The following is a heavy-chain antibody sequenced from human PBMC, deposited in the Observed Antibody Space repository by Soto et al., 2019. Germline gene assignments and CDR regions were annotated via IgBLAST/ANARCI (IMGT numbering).Heavy chain of an antibody. J-gene: IGHJ5*02. CDR3: APTYYYDSSGYPGGPWFDP. CDR2: ISGSGGST. Sequence: GGSLRLSCAASGFTFSSYAMSWVRQAPGKGLEWVSAISGSGGSTYYADSVKGRFTISRDNSKNTLYLQMNSLRAEDTAVYYCAPTYYYDSSGYPGGPWFDPWGQGTLVTVSS. V-gene: IGHV3-23*01. CDR1: GFTFSSYA. D-gene: IGHD3-22*01.